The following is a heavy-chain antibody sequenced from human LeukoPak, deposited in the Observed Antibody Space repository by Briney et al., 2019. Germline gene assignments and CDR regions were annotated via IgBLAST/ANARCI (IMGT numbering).Heavy chain of an antibody. J-gene: IGHJ4*02. CDR1: GFTFGDYL. CDR2: ISGGTT. V-gene: IGHV3-49*03. CDR3: SRGSGWLSVY. D-gene: IGHD6-19*01. Sequence: GGSLRLSCTASGFTFGDYLMSWFRQAPGKGQGWIGFISGGTTEYAASVKGRFTISRDDSTSIAYLQMNSLTTEDTAVYYCSRGSGWLSVYWGQGTLVTVSS.